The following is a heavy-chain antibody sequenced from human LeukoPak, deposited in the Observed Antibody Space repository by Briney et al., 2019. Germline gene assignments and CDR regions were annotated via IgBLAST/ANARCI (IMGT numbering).Heavy chain of an antibody. CDR3: ARASDVGTIDY. D-gene: IGHD7-27*01. J-gene: IGHJ4*02. CDR2: INEDGSGK. CDR1: GFTFGSYW. Sequence: GGSLRLSCAASGFTFGSYWMSWVRQAPGKGLEWVANINEDGSGKYHVDSVKGRFTISRDNAKNSLYLQMDSLTAADTAVYYCARASDVGTIDYWGQGTLVTVSS. V-gene: IGHV3-7*04.